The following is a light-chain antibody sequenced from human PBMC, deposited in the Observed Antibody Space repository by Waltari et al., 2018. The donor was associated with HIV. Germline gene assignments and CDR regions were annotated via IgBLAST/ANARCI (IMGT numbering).Light chain of an antibody. CDR3: MQALQTPYT. J-gene: IGKJ2*01. V-gene: IGKV2-28*01. Sequence: DTVMTPSPLSLPVPPGEPAYISCRPSQRLLHSNGYNYLDWYLQEPGQSPQLLIYLGSNRASGVPDRFSGSGSGTDFTLKISRVEAEDVGVYYCMQALQTPYTFGQGTKLEIK. CDR2: LGS. CDR1: QRLLHSNGYNY.